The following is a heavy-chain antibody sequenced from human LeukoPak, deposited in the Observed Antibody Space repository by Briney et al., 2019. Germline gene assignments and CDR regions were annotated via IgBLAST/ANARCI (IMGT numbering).Heavy chain of an antibody. CDR1: GFTFDDYG. J-gene: IGHJ3*02. CDR2: INWNGGST. CDR3: AREIPDCSSTSCYYPAFDI. D-gene: IGHD2-2*01. Sequence: PGGSLRLSCAASGFTFDDYGMSWVRQAPGKGLEWVSGINWNGGSTGYADSVKGRFTISRDNAKNSLYLQMNSLRAEDTALYYCAREIPDCSSTSCYYPAFDIWGQGTMVTVSS. V-gene: IGHV3-20*04.